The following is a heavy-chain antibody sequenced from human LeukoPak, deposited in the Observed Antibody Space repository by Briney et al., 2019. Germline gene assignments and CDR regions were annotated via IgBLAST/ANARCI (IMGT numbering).Heavy chain of an antibody. Sequence: PSETLSLTCAVYGGSFSGYYWSWIRQPPGKGLEWIGETNHSGSTNYNPSLKSRVTISVDTSKNQFSLKLSSVTAADTAVYYCARGAGYCSSTSCYATYYYYYMDVWGKGTTVTVSS. D-gene: IGHD2-2*01. V-gene: IGHV4-34*01. J-gene: IGHJ6*03. CDR3: ARGAGYCSSTSCYATYYYYYMDV. CDR2: TNHSGST. CDR1: GGSFSGYY.